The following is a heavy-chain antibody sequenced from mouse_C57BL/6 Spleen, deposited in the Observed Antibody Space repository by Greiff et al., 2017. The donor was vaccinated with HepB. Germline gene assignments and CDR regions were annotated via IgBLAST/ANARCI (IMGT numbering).Heavy chain of an antibody. CDR2: INPNNGGT. Sequence: VQLQQSGPELVKPGASVKISCKASGYTFTDYYMNWVKQSHGKSLEWIGDINPNNGGTSYNQKFKGKATLTVDKSSSTAYMELRSLTSEDSAVYYCARPGIVGNYQAWFAYWGQGTLVTVSA. D-gene: IGHD2-1*01. CDR1: GYTFTDYY. J-gene: IGHJ3*01. CDR3: ARPGIVGNYQAWFAY. V-gene: IGHV1-26*01.